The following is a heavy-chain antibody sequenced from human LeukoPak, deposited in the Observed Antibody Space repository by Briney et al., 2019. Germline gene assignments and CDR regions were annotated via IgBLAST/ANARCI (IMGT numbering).Heavy chain of an antibody. CDR2: IYFTGNT. J-gene: IGHJ4*02. CDR1: GGSFSGYY. Sequence: SETLSLTCAVYGGSFSGYYWGWIRQPPGKGLEWIGSIYFTGNTYYNPSLKSRVTISVDTSKNQFSLKLSSVTAADTAVYYCARIPNQSKYSIGNYWGQGTLVTVSS. D-gene: IGHD1-14*01. CDR3: ARIPNQSKYSIGNY. V-gene: IGHV4-34*09.